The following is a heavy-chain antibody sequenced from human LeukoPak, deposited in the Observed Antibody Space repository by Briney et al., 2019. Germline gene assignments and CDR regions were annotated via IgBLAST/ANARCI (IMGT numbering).Heavy chain of an antibody. Sequence: SQTLSLTCTVSGGSISSGSYYWSWIRQPAGKGLEWIGRIYTSGSTNYNPSLKSRVTISVDTSKNQFSLKLSTVTAADTAVYYCARGYPSLIGNNWFDPWGQGTLVTVSS. V-gene: IGHV4-61*02. D-gene: IGHD3-22*01. J-gene: IGHJ5*02. CDR3: ARGYPSLIGNNWFDP. CDR2: IYTSGST. CDR1: GGSISSGSYY.